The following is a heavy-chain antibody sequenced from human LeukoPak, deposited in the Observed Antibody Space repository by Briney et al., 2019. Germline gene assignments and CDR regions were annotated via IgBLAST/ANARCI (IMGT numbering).Heavy chain of an antibody. CDR1: GLTVSSNY. D-gene: IGHD6-13*01. J-gene: IGHJ4*02. V-gene: IGHV3-53*01. Sequence: GGSLRLSCAASGLTVSSNYMSWVRQAPGKGLEWVSVIYSGGSTYYADSVKGRFTISRDNSKNTLYLQMNSLRAEDTAVYYCARGSIAAAGTLDYWGQGTLVTVSS. CDR3: ARGSIAAAGTLDY. CDR2: IYSGGST.